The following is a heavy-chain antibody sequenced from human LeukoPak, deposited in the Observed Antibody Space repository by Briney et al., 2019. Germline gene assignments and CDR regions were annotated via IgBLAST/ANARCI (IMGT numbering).Heavy chain of an antibody. V-gene: IGHV3-30*02. Sequence: PGGPLRLSCAASGFTFSSYGMHWVRQAPGKGLEWVAFIRYDGSNKYYADSVKGRFTISRDNSKNTLYLQMNSLRAEDTAVYYCAKDQDVVVVAATQIDYWGQGTLVTVSS. CDR2: IRYDGSNK. CDR1: GFTFSSYG. D-gene: IGHD2-15*01. J-gene: IGHJ4*02. CDR3: AKDQDVVVVAATQIDY.